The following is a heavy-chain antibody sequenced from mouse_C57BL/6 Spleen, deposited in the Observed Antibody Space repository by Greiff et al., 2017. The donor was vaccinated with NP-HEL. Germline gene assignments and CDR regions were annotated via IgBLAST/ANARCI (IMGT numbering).Heavy chain of an antibody. J-gene: IGHJ4*01. CDR2: IDPEDGET. Sequence: VHVKQSGAELVKPGASVKLSCTASGFNIKDYYMHWVKQRTEQGLEWIGRIDPEDGETKYAPKFQGKATITADTSSNSAYLQLSSLTSEDTAVYYCARGGIYDGYFYAMDYWGQGTSVTVSS. D-gene: IGHD2-3*01. V-gene: IGHV14-2*01. CDR1: GFNIKDYY. CDR3: ARGGIYDGYFYAMDY.